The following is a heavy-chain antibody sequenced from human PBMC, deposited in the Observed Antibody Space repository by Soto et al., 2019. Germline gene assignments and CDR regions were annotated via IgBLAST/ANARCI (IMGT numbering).Heavy chain of an antibody. Sequence: QVQLQESGPGLVKPSETLSLTCTVSGGSIDGYNCAWIRQPPGKSLEWVGYVYYNGGSRYNPSLESRVTLSIDTSKSQFSLHLRSVAAADTAVYYCVRQGIGNLHGLVDVWGRGTTVTVSS. D-gene: IGHD3-10*01. CDR2: VYYNGGS. J-gene: IGHJ6*02. CDR1: GGSIDGYN. V-gene: IGHV4-59*08. CDR3: VRQGIGNLHGLVDV.